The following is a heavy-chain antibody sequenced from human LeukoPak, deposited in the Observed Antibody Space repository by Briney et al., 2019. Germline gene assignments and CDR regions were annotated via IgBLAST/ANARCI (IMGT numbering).Heavy chain of an antibody. D-gene: IGHD4-17*01. Sequence: GESLKISCEGSGGSFTKFWIGWVRQMPGKGLEWMGIIYPGGSDTRYSPSFQGQVTISADKSISTAYLQWSSLKASDTAMYYCARPTSPLYGDYPGYWGQGTLVTVSS. CDR2: IYPGGSDT. V-gene: IGHV5-51*01. CDR3: ARPTSPLYGDYPGY. CDR1: GGSFTKFW. J-gene: IGHJ4*02.